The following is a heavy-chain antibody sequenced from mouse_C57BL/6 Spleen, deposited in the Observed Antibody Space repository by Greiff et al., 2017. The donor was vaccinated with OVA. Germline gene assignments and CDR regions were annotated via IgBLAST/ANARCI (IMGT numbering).Heavy chain of an antibody. CDR3: ARADGSSYGDYYAMDY. D-gene: IGHD1-1*01. CDR1: GFTFSSYA. V-gene: IGHV5-4*03. Sequence: EVKLVESGGGLVKPGGSLKLSCAASGFTFSSYAMSWVRQTPDKRLEWVATISDGGSYTYYPDNVKGRFTISRDNAKNNLYLQMSHLKSEDTAMYYCARADGSSYGDYYAMDYWGQGTSVTVSS. CDR2: ISDGGSYT. J-gene: IGHJ4*01.